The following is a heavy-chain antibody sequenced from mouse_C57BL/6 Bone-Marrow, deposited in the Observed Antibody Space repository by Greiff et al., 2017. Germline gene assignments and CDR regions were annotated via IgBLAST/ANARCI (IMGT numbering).Heavy chain of an antibody. J-gene: IGHJ1*03. Sequence: VQLKESGAELARPGASVKLSCKASGYTFTSYGISWVKQRTGQGLEWIGEIYPRSGNTYYNEKFKGKATLTADKSSSTAYMELRSLTSEDSAVYFCARYPTGDWYFDVWGTGTTVTVSS. CDR1: GYTFTSYG. V-gene: IGHV1-81*01. CDR2: IYPRSGNT. CDR3: ARYPTGDWYFDV.